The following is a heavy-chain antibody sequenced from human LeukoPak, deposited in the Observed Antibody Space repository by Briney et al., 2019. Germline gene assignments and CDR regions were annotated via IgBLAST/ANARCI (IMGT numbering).Heavy chain of an antibody. CDR2: ISNSGGRT. Sequence: PGGSLRLSCAASGLTFSNYAVGWVRQAPGRGLEWVSAISNSGGRTYYADSVKGRFTISRDNSKNTLYLQMNSLGDDDAGVYYCAKRMGYDFGHFDYWGQGALVTVSS. CDR3: AKRMGYDFGHFDY. V-gene: IGHV3-23*01. CDR1: GLTFSNYA. J-gene: IGHJ4*02. D-gene: IGHD2/OR15-2a*01.